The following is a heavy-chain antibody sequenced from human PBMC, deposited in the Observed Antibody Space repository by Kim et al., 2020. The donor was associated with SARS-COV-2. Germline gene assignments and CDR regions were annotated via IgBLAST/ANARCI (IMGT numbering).Heavy chain of an antibody. Sequence: SETLSLTCTVSGGSISSGGYYWSWIRQHPGKGLEWIGYIYYSGSTYYNPYLKSRLTISVDTSRNQFSLKLSSVTAADTAVYHCARDRDRYYFDYWGQGTLVTVSS. CDR1: GGSISSGGYY. J-gene: IGHJ4*02. CDR2: IYYSGST. V-gene: IGHV4-31*03. CDR3: ARDRDRYYFDY.